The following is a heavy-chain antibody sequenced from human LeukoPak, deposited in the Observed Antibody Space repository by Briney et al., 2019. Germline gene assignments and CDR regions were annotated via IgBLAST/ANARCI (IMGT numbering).Heavy chain of an antibody. CDR1: GGSISSYY. D-gene: IGHD5-12*01. V-gene: IGHV4-59*01. CDR2: IYYSGST. J-gene: IGHJ4*02. CDR3: ASGYGKFDY. Sequence: SETLSLTCTVSGGSISSYYWSWIRQPPGKGLEWIGYIYYSGSTNYNPSLKSRVTISVDTSKNQFSLKLSSVTAADTVVYYCASGYGKFDYWGQGTLVTVFS.